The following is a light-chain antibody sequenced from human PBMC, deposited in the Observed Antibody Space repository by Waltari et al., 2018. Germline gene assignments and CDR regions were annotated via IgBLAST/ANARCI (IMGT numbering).Light chain of an antibody. CDR3: QVWDTRSDHRVI. J-gene: IGLJ2*01. CDR2: YDS. CDR1: NIGSQS. V-gene: IGLV3-21*04. Sequence: SYVLTQPPSLSVAQGETATITCGANNIGSQSVPWYRQKPGQAPVMVSSYDSNRPSGIPDRVSCSNSWNTATLKISRVEAGDEADYYCQVWDTRSDHRVIFGGGTKVTVL.